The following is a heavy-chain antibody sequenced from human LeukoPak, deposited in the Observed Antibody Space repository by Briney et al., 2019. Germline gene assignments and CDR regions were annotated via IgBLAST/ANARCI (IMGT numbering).Heavy chain of an antibody. Sequence: SETLSLTCTVSGGSISSYYWSWVRQPPGKGLEWIGYIYYSGSTNYNPSLKSRVTISVDTSKNQFSLKLSSVTAADTAVYYCARGRFWSGYYLFDIWGQGTMVTVSS. CDR1: GGSISSYY. V-gene: IGHV4-59*01. CDR3: ARGRFWSGYYLFDI. CDR2: IYYSGST. D-gene: IGHD3-3*01. J-gene: IGHJ3*02.